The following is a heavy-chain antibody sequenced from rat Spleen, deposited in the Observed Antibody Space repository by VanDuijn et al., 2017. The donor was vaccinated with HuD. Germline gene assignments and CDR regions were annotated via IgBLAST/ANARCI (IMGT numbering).Heavy chain of an antibody. V-gene: IGHV5-29*01. J-gene: IGHJ2*01. D-gene: IGHD1-9*01. Sequence: EVQLVESGGGLVQPGRSLKLSCAASGFTFSDYGMAWVRQAPTMGLEWVATISYGDSSGHSSTYYRDSVKGRFTISRDNAKRSLYLQMDSLGSEDTATYSSASHGCNSYFDYWGQGVIVTVSS. CDR1: GFTFSDYG. CDR2: ISYGDSSGHSST. CDR3: ASHGCNSYFDY.